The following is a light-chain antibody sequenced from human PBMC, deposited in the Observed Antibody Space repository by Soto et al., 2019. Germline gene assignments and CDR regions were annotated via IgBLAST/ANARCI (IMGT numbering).Light chain of an antibody. V-gene: IGKV2-30*01. CDR2: NVS. CDR1: QSLAYIDGNTY. J-gene: IGKJ2*01. CDR3: MQSTHWPPYT. Sequence: EVVMTQSPLSLPVTLGQPASISCRSSQSLAYIDGNTYLTWFHQRPGQSPRPLIYNVSNRDSGXPXSXXGSGYGTDFKLKISRVEAEDVGTYYCMQSTHWPPYTFGQGTKLEIK.